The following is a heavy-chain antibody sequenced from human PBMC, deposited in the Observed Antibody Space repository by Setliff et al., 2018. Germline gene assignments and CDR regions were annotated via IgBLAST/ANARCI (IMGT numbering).Heavy chain of an antibody. CDR1: GDTFRSYG. CDR2: TIPMFGST. V-gene: IGHV1-69*05. Sequence: SVKVSCKASGDTFRSYGISWVRQAPGQGLEWMGGTIPMFGSTTYAQKFQGRVTIITDESTTTAYMELSSLGSEDTAVYCCVREGVDTRSSTDYRYYMDVWGKGTTVTVSS. D-gene: IGHD5-18*01. J-gene: IGHJ6*03. CDR3: VREGVDTRSSTDYRYYMDV.